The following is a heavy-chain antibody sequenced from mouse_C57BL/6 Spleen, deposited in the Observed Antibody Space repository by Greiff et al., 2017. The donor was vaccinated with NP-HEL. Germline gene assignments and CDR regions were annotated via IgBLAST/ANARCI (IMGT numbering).Heavy chain of an antibody. V-gene: IGHV5-6*01. J-gene: IGHJ2*01. CDR1: GFTFSSYG. D-gene: IGHD2-5*01. Sequence: EVMLVESGGDLVKPGGSLKLSCAASGFTFSSYGMSWVRQTPDKRLEWVATISSGGSYTYYPDSVKGRFTISRDNAKNTLYLQMSSLKSEDTAMYYCESQDSNFYFDYWGQGTTLTVSS. CDR2: ISSGGSYT. CDR3: ESQDSNFYFDY.